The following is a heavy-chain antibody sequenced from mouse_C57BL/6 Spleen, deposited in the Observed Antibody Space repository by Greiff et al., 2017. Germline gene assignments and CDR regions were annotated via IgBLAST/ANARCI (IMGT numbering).Heavy chain of an antibody. J-gene: IGHJ3*01. CDR3: ARDAWFAY. V-gene: IGHV3-6*01. CDR1: GYSITSGYY. CDR2: ISYDGSN. Sequence: DVQLVESGPGLVKPSQSLSLTCSVTGYSITSGYYWNWIRQFPGNKLEWMGYISYDGSNNYNPSLKNRISITRDTSKNQFFLKLNSVTTEDTATYYCARDAWFAYWGQGTLVTVSA.